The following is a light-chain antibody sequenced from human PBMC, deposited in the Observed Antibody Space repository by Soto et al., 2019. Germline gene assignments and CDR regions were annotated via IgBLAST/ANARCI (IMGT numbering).Light chain of an antibody. CDR1: QSISSY. CDR3: QQSYSTRWT. V-gene: IGKV1-39*01. Sequence: IQMPQSPSSLSASVGDRVTITCRASQSISSYLNWYQQKPGKAPKLLIYAASSLQSGVPSRFSGSGSGTDVTLTISSLQPEDFATYYCQQSYSTRWTFGQGTKVDIK. CDR2: AAS. J-gene: IGKJ1*01.